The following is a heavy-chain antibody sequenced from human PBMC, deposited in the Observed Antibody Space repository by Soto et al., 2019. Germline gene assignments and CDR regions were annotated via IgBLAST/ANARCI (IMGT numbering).Heavy chain of an antibody. CDR2: IYCSGST. D-gene: IGHD6-13*01. CDR3: ARDGAAAAGTIF. Sequence: KPSETLSLTCTVSGGSISSGGYYWSWIRQHPGKGLEWIGYIYCSGSTYYNPSLKSRVTISVDTSKNQFSLKLSSVTAADTAVYYCARDGAAAAGTIFWGQGTLVTVSS. J-gene: IGHJ4*02. CDR1: GGSISSGGYY. V-gene: IGHV4-31*03.